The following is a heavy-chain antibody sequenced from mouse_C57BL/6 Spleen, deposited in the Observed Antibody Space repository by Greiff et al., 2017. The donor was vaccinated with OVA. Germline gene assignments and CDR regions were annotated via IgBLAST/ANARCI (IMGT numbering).Heavy chain of an antibody. D-gene: IGHD1-1*01. V-gene: IGHV1-18*01. CDR1: GYTFTDYN. J-gene: IGHJ2*01. CDR3: ARYYGSNYLDY. Sequence: VQLQQSGPELVKPGASVKLPCKASGYTFTDYNMDWVKQSHGQSLEWIGDINPNNGGTIYNQKFKGKATLTVDKASSTAYMEPRSLTSEDTAVYYCARYYGSNYLDYWGQGTTLTVSS. CDR2: INPNNGGT.